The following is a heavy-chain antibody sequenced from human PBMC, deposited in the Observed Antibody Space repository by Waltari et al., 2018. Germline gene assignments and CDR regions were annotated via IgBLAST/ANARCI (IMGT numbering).Heavy chain of an antibody. D-gene: IGHD3-3*01. CDR2: IYSGGST. V-gene: IGHV3-66*02. Sequence: LVESGGGLVQPGGSLRLSCAASGFTVSSNYMSWVRQAPGKGLEWVSVIYSGGSTYYADSVKGRFTISRDNSKNTLYLQMNSLRAEDTAVYYCAREVPYYDFWSGYYGTGYWGQGTLVTVSS. J-gene: IGHJ4*02. CDR3: AREVPYYDFWSGYYGTGY. CDR1: GFTVSSNY.